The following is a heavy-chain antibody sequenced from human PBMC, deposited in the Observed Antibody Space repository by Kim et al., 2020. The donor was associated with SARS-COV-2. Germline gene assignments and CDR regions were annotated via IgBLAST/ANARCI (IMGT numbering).Heavy chain of an antibody. CDR2: ISSSSSYI. CDR3: ARDGWFGELLLHYLFDY. D-gene: IGHD3-10*01. CDR1: GFTFSSYS. V-gene: IGHV3-21*01. Sequence: GGSLRLSCAASGFTFSSYSMNWVRQAPGKGLEWVSSISSSSSYIYYADSVKGRFTISRDNAKNSLYLQMNSLRAEDTAVYYCARDGWFGELLLHYLFDYWGQGTLVTVSS. J-gene: IGHJ4*02.